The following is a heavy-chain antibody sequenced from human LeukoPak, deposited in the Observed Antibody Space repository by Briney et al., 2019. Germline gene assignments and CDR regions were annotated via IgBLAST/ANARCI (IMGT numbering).Heavy chain of an antibody. CDR1: GGTFSSYA. Sequence: GASVKVSCKASGGTFSSYAISWMRQAPGQGLEWMGRIIPIFGTANYAQKFQGRVTITTDESTSTAYMELSSLRSEDTAVYYCAREYSNWGANYYYYYMDVWGKGTTVTVSS. CDR3: AREYSNWGANYYYYYMDV. CDR2: IIPIFGTA. D-gene: IGHD4-11*01. J-gene: IGHJ6*03. V-gene: IGHV1-69*05.